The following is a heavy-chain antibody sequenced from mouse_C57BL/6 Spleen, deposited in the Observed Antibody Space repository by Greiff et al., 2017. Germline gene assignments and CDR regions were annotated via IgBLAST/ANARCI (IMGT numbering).Heavy chain of an antibody. J-gene: IGHJ3*01. CDR2: FYPGSGSI. CDR1: GYTFTEYT. V-gene: IGHV1-62-2*01. Sequence: QVQLQQSGAELVKPGASVKLSCKASGYTFTEYTIHWVKQRSGQGLEWIGWFYPGSGSIKYNEKFKDKATLTADKSSSTVYMELSRLTSEDSAVYVCARHEEGGYDGYSWFAYWGQGTLVTVSA. D-gene: IGHD2-3*01. CDR3: ARHEEGGYDGYSWFAY.